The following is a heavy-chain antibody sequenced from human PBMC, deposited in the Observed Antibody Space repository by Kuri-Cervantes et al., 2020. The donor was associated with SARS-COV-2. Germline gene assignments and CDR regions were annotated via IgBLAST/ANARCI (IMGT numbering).Heavy chain of an antibody. D-gene: IGHD3-10*01. CDR2: ISYDGSNK. CDR3: ARGGLPITMGDGAFDI. Sequence: SLKISCAASGFTFSSYAMHWVRQAPGKGLEWVAVISYDGSNKYYADSVKGRFTISRDNSKNTLYLQMNSLRAEDTAVYYCARGGLPITMGDGAFDIWGQGTMVTVSS. V-gene: IGHV3-30-3*01. J-gene: IGHJ3*02. CDR1: GFTFSSYA.